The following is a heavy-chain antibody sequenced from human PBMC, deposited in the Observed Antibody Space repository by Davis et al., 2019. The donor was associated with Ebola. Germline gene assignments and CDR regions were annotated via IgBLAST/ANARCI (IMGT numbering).Heavy chain of an antibody. CDR3: VRFGRGAY. CDR2: IYDSGRT. CDR1: GGSISSHY. Sequence: PSETLSLTCTVSGGSISSHYWSWIRQPPGKGLEWVGIIYDSGRTNYNPSLKSRVTISADTSKNQFSLNLRSVTAADTAVYYCVRFGRGAYWGQGTLVTVSS. V-gene: IGHV4-59*11. D-gene: IGHD3-16*01. J-gene: IGHJ4*02.